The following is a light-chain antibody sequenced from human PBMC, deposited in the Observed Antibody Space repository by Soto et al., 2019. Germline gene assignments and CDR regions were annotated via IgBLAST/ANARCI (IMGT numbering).Light chain of an antibody. V-gene: IGKV1-33*01. Sequence: DIQSTQYTSTLSASVGDRVTITCRASQSISSWFAWYQQKPGKAPKLLIYDASNLETGVPSRFSGSGSGTDFTFCISSLQPEDIATYSCPHFDNMPLTFGQGTPPEI. J-gene: IGKJ5*01. CDR2: DAS. CDR3: PHFDNMPLT. CDR1: QSISSW.